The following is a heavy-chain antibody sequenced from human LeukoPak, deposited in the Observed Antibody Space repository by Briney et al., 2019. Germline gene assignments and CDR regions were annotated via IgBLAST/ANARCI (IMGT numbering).Heavy chain of an antibody. V-gene: IGHV3-30-3*01. Sequence: GGSLRLSCAASGFTFSSYAMHWVRQAPGKGLEWVAVISYDGSNKYYADSVKGRFTISRDNSKNTLYLQMNSLGAEDTAVYYCARFYDSSGYYYEPGHYFDYWGQGTLVTVSS. J-gene: IGHJ4*02. CDR3: ARFYDSSGYYYEPGHYFDY. D-gene: IGHD3-22*01. CDR1: GFTFSSYA. CDR2: ISYDGSNK.